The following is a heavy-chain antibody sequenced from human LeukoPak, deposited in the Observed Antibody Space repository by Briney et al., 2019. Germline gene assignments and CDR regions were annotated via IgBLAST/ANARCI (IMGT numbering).Heavy chain of an antibody. Sequence: SETLSLTCAVYGGSFSGYYWSWIRQPPGKGLEWIGEINHSGSTNYNPSLKSRVTISVDTSKNQFSLKLSSVTAADTAVYYCARGLSIAAHLGNYYYMDVWGKGTTVTVSS. CDR1: GGSFSGYY. CDR2: INHSGST. CDR3: ARGLSIAAHLGNYYYMDV. J-gene: IGHJ6*03. V-gene: IGHV4-34*01. D-gene: IGHD6-6*01.